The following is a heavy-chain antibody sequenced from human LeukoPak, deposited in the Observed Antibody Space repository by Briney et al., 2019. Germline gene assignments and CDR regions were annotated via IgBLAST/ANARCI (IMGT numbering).Heavy chain of an antibody. D-gene: IGHD4-17*01. CDR3: ARLVYDDWRFDS. Sequence: SETLSLTCTLSGDSISSTAYYWGWIRQPPGKGLEWIGTIYYSGSAYYIPSLKSRVTMSVDTSKNQFSLKLTSVTAADTAVYFCARLVYDDWRFDSWGHGTLVTVSS. CDR2: IYYSGSA. CDR1: GDSISSTAYY. V-gene: IGHV4-39*01. J-gene: IGHJ4*01.